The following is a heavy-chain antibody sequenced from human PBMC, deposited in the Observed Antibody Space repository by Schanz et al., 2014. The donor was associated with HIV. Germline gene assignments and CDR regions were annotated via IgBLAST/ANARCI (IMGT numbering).Heavy chain of an antibody. CDR3: EKDLLSRYCSGGSCYSSY. CDR1: GFSFSSYV. V-gene: IGHV3-23*04. Sequence: EVQLVESGGGLVKPGGSLRLSCAASGFSFSSYVMSWIRQAPGKGLEWVSAISGSGDITYYADSVKGRFTISRDNSKNTVYLQMDSLRAEDTAVYYCEKDLLSRYCSGGSCYSSYWGQGTLVTVSS. D-gene: IGHD2-15*01. J-gene: IGHJ4*02. CDR2: ISGSGDIT.